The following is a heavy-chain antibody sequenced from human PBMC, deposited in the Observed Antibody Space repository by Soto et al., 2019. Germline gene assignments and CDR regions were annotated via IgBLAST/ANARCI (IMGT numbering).Heavy chain of an antibody. CDR3: TKEPAMTTYFFEY. CDR2: ISYDGSNK. D-gene: IGHD4-17*01. V-gene: IGHV3-30*18. CDR1: GFTFRDYG. Sequence: PGGSLRLSCAASGFTFRDYGMHWVRQAPGKGLEWVALISYDGSNKYYADSVRGRFTISRDNSKNTLFLLMNSLREEDTAVYYCTKEPAMTTYFFEYWGPGTLVTVSS. J-gene: IGHJ4*02.